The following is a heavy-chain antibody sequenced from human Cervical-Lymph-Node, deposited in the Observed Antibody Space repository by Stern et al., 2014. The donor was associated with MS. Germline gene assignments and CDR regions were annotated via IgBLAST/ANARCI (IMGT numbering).Heavy chain of an antibody. D-gene: IGHD3-3*01. Sequence: VQLVQSGADVKTPGESLKISCKGSGYSFATYWIGWGRQMPGKGLEWMGIIYPGDADTSYSTSFQGQVTLSADNSISIAYLQWTTLKASDTAIYYCARGNYDSDGMDVWGQGTTVTVSS. V-gene: IGHV5-51*03. J-gene: IGHJ6*02. CDR1: GYSFATYW. CDR3: ARGNYDSDGMDV. CDR2: IYPGDADT.